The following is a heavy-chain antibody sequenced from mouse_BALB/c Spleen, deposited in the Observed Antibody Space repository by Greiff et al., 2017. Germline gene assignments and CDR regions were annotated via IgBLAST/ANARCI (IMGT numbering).Heavy chain of an antibody. J-gene: IGHJ2*01. CDR2: INPNNGGT. D-gene: IGHD1-1*02. CDR3: ARKRVIWSHFDY. V-gene: IGHV1-18*01. Sequence: EVKVVESGPELVKPGASVKISCKTTGYTFTEYTIHWVKQSHGKSLEWIGGINPNNGGTTYNQNFKGKATLTVDKSSSTAYMELHSLTSEDSAVYYCARKRVIWSHFDYWGQGTALTVSS. CDR1: GYTFTEYT.